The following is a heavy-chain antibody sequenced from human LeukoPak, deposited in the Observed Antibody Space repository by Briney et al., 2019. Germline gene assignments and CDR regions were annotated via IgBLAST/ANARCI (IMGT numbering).Heavy chain of an antibody. D-gene: IGHD3-10*02. J-gene: IGHJ6*04. V-gene: IGHV3-48*03. CDR3: AELGITMIGGV. CDR2: ISSSGSTV. Sequence: PGGSLRLSCAASGFTFSSYEMNRVRQAPGKGLEWVSYISSSGSTVYYADSVKGRFTISRDSAKNSLYLQMNSLRAEDTAVYYCAELGITMIGGVWGKGTTVTISS. CDR1: GFTFSSYE.